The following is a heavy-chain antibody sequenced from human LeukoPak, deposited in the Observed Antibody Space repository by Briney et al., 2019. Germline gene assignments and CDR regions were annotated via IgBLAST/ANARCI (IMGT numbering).Heavy chain of an antibody. Sequence: SETLSLTCTVSGGSISNYYWNWIRQPPGKGLEWIGYIYYTGNTNYNPSLKSRVTISVDTSKNQFSLKLSSVTAADTAVYYCAGDRLQLQSWGQGTLVTGSS. CDR1: GGSISNYY. CDR2: IYYTGNT. CDR3: AGDRLQLQS. J-gene: IGHJ5*02. D-gene: IGHD1-1*01. V-gene: IGHV4-59*01.